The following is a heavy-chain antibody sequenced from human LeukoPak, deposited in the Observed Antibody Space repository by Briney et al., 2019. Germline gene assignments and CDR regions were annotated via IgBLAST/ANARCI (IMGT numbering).Heavy chain of an antibody. CDR3: AKGHIVVVTAIFFDY. D-gene: IGHD2-21*02. CDR2: ISGSGGST. J-gene: IGHJ4*02. Sequence: GGSLRLSCAASGFTFNTYGMSWVRQAPGKGLEWVSGISGSGGSTKYADSVEGRFTISRDISKNTVYLQMNSLRAEDTAVYYCAKGHIVVVTAIFFDYWGQGTLVTVSS. CDR1: GFTFNTYG. V-gene: IGHV3-23*01.